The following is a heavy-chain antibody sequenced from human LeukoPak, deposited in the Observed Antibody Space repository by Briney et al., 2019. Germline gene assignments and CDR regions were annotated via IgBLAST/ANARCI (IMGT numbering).Heavy chain of an antibody. J-gene: IGHJ4*02. CDR3: ASVEMATTNAAQFDY. V-gene: IGHV1-46*03. D-gene: IGHD5-24*01. Sequence: ASVKVSCKASGYTFTSYYMHWVRQAPGQGLEWMGIINPSGGSTSYAQKFQGRVTITADESTSTAYMELSSLRSEDTAVYYCASVEMATTNAAQFDYWGQGTLVTVSS. CDR1: GYTFTSYY. CDR2: INPSGGST.